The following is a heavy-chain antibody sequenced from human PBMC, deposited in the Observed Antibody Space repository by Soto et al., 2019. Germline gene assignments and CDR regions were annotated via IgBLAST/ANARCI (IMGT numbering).Heavy chain of an antibody. D-gene: IGHD3-10*01. CDR3: ARDKRNGSGRPQVLADTDYFDY. CDR1: GGSFGGYS. J-gene: IGHJ4*02. V-gene: IGHV4-34*01. Sequence: PPETLSPTWPVKGGSFGGYSGSWIRHPPGKGREWIGEINHSGSTNYNPSLKSRVTISVDTSKNQFSLKLSSVTAADTAVYYCARDKRNGSGRPQVLADTDYFDYWGQGTLVTVSS. CDR2: INHSGST.